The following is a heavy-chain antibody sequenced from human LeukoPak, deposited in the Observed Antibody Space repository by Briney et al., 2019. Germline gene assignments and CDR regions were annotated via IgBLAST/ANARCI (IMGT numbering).Heavy chain of an antibody. V-gene: IGHV4-39*07. Sequence: SETLSLTCTVSGGSISRSSYYWGWIRQPPGKGLEWIGSIYYSGSTYYNPSLKSRVTISVDTSKNQFSLKLSSVTAADTAVYYCARVEARFDPWGQGTLVTVSS. CDR2: IYYSGST. J-gene: IGHJ5*02. CDR1: GGSISRSSYY. CDR3: ARVEARFDP.